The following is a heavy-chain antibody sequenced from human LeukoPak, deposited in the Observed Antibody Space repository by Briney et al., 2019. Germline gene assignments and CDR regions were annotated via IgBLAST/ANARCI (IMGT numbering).Heavy chain of an antibody. CDR2: TSGSGGST. CDR1: GFTFSSYA. V-gene: IGHV3-23*01. J-gene: IGHJ4*02. CDR3: ASQKYYYDSSGYYCFDY. Sequence: PGGSLRLSCAVSGFTFSSYAMSWVRQAPGKGLEWVSATSGSGGSTYYADSVKGRFTISRDNSKNTLYLQMNSLRAEDTAVYYCASQKYYYDSSGYYCFDYWGQGTLVTVSS. D-gene: IGHD3-22*01.